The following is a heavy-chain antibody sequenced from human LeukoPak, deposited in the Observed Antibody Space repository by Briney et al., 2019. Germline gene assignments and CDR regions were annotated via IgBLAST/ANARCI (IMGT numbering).Heavy chain of an antibody. Sequence: ASVKVSCKASGGTFSSYAISWVRQATGQGLEWMGEIIPIFGTANYAQKFQGRVTITTDESTSTAYMELSSLRSEDTAVYYCARGGDYYGSGSAPPVDAFDIWGQGTMVTVSS. V-gene: IGHV1-69*05. CDR3: ARGGDYYGSGSAPPVDAFDI. D-gene: IGHD3-10*01. CDR2: IIPIFGTA. J-gene: IGHJ3*02. CDR1: GGTFSSYA.